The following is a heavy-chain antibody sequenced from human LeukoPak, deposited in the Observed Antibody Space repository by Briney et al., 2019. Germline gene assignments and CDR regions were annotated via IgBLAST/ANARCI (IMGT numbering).Heavy chain of an antibody. J-gene: IGHJ6*02. V-gene: IGHV3-74*01. CDR3: ARDPPGQQLGMDV. Sequence: PGGSLRLSCAASGFTFSDFWMHWVRQAPGKGLVWVSRINSGGTATNYADSVKGRLTISRDNAKNSLYLQMNSLRAEDTAVYYCARDPPGQQLGMDVWGQGTTVTVSS. CDR2: INSGGTAT. CDR1: GFTFSDFW. D-gene: IGHD6-13*01.